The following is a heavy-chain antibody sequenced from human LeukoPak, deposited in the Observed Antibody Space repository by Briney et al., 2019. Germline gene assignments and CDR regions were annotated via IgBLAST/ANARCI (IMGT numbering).Heavy chain of an antibody. CDR2: IRYDARNK. J-gene: IGHJ4*02. D-gene: IGHD6-13*01. V-gene: IGHV3-30*02. Sequence: PGGSLRLSCAASGFTFSTYGMHWVRQAPGKGLEWVAFIRYDARNKYYSDSVKGRFTISRDNSKNTLYLQMNSLRPEDAAVYYCAKNSATAAGNWGQGTLVTVSS. CDR3: AKNSATAAGN. CDR1: GFTFSTYG.